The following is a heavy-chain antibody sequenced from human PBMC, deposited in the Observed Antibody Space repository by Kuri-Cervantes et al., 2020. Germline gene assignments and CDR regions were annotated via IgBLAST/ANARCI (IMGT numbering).Heavy chain of an antibody. CDR1: GGTFMSYA. CDR3: ARTTPPRSGYVNSWYRLFDY. V-gene: IGHV1-69*05. D-gene: IGHD6-13*01. J-gene: IGHJ4*02. CDR2: FIPAFGTA. Sequence: SANVSCKASGGTFMSYAIRWVRQVPGQGLEWMGCFIPAFGTANYIQTFQGRVTITTDESTSTAYMELTSLRSEDTAMYYCARTTPPRSGYVNSWYRLFDYWGQGTMVTVSS.